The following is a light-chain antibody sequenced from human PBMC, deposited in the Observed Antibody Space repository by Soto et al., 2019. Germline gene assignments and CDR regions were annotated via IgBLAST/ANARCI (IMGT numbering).Light chain of an antibody. CDR1: QSVSSSY. Sequence: EIVLTQSPVTLSLSPGERATLSCRASQSVSSSYLAWYQQKPGQAPRLLIYGASSRATGIPDRFSGSGSGTDSTLTIIRLEPEDFAVYYCQQYGSSPSTFGQGTRLEI. CDR2: GAS. CDR3: QQYGSSPST. V-gene: IGKV3-20*01. J-gene: IGKJ5*01.